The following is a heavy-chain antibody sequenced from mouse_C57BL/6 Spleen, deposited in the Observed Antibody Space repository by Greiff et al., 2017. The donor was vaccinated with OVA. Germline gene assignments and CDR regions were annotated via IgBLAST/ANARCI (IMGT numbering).Heavy chain of an antibody. CDR3: ADYGSSLWFSY. CDR2: IYPGDGDT. V-gene: IGHV1-82*01. Sequence: QVQLQQSGPELVKPGASVKISCKASGYAFSSSWMNWVKQRPGKGLEWIGRIYPGDGDTNYNGKFKGKATLTAAKSSSTAYMQLRSLTSVDSAVCFCADYGSSLWFSYWGQGTLVTVSA. D-gene: IGHD1-1*01. CDR1: GYAFSSSW. J-gene: IGHJ3*01.